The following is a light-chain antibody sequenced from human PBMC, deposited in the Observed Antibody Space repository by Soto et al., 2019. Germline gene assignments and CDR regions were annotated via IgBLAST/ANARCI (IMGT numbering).Light chain of an antibody. CDR1: SSDVGGYNY. CDR2: EVN. CDR3: SSYAGSSNV. V-gene: IGLV2-8*01. Sequence: QSVLTQPPSASGSPGQSVAISCTGTSSDVGGYNYVSWYQQHPGKAPKLMIYEVNKRHSGVPDRFSGSKSGNTAFLTVSCLQAEDEADYYCSSYAGSSNVFGTGNKVT. J-gene: IGLJ1*01.